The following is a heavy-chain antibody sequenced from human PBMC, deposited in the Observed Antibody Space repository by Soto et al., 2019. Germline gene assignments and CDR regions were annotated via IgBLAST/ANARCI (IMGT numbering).Heavy chain of an antibody. Sequence: SETLSLTCTVSGGSISSYYWSWIRQPPGKGLEWIGYIYYSGSTNYNPSLKSRVTISVDTSKNQFSLKLSSVTAADTAVYYCARGFPYYDFWSGHNGPENYYHYMDVWGKGTTVTVSS. D-gene: IGHD3-3*01. CDR3: ARGFPYYDFWSGHNGPENYYHYMDV. V-gene: IGHV4-59*08. CDR1: GGSISSYY. CDR2: IYYSGST. J-gene: IGHJ6*03.